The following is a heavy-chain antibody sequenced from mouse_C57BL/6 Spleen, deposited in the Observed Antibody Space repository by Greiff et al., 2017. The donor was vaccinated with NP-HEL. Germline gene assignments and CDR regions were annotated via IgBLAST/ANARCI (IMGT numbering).Heavy chain of an antibody. Sequence: EVMLVESGGGLVQPGESLKLSCESNEYEFPSHDMSWVRKTPEKRLELVAAINSDGGSTYYPDTMERRFIISRDNTKKTLYLQMSSLRSEDTAVYYCARQGSNYFWYFDVWGTGTTVTVSS. CDR3: ARQGSNYFWYFDV. CDR1: EYEFPSHD. CDR2: INSDGGST. V-gene: IGHV5-2*01. J-gene: IGHJ1*03. D-gene: IGHD2-5*01.